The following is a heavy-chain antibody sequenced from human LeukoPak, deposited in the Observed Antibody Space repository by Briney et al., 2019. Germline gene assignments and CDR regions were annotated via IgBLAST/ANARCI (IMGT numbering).Heavy chain of an antibody. CDR1: GGSISINSYY. D-gene: IGHD2-15*01. CDR2: IYYSGGT. CDR3: ARTNMADCSGGSCYSSWFDP. V-gene: IGHV4-39*01. J-gene: IGHJ5*02. Sequence: PSETLSLTCTVSGGSISINSYYWGWIRQPPGKGLEWIGSIYYSGGTYYNPSLKSRVTISVDTSKNQFSLKLSSVTAADTAVYYCARTNMADCSGGSCYSSWFDPWGQGTLVTVSS.